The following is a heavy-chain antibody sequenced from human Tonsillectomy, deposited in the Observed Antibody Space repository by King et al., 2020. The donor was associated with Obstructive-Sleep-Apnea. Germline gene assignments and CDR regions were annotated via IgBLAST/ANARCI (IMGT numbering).Heavy chain of an antibody. CDR2: ISYDGSNK. Sequence: VQLVESGGGVVQPGWSLRLSCAASGFTFSSYAMHWVRQAPGKGLEWVAVISYDGSNKYYADSVKGRFTISRDNSKNTLYLQMNSLRAEDTAVYYCARERVAAAGAYFDYWGQGTLVTVSS. D-gene: IGHD6-13*01. V-gene: IGHV3-30*04. J-gene: IGHJ4*02. CDR3: ARERVAAAGAYFDY. CDR1: GFTFSSYA.